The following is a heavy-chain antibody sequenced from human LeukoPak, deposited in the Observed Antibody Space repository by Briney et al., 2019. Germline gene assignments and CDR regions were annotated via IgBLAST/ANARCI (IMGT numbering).Heavy chain of an antibody. Sequence: GGSLRLSCAASGFTFSSYAMNWVRQAPGKGLEWVSAISGSGGSTYYADSVKGRFTISRDNSKNTLYLQMNSLRAEDTAVYYCAKAIVVVVAAPYYYYGMDVWGQGTTVTVSS. CDR3: AKAIVVVVAAPYYYYGMDV. J-gene: IGHJ6*02. CDR1: GFTFSSYA. D-gene: IGHD2-15*01. V-gene: IGHV3-23*01. CDR2: ISGSGGST.